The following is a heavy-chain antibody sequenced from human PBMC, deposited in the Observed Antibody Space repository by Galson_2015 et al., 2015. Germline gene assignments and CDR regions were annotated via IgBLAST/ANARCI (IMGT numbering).Heavy chain of an antibody. V-gene: IGHV3-30*03. CDR2: ISHDGSYK. CDR3: ARSLQDCYDSRAFYY. CDR1: GFTFSSYY. Sequence: SLRLSCAASGFTFSSYYMHWVRQAPGKGLEWVAVISHDGSYKYYADSVKGRFTISRDNSKNTLYLQMNSLRAEDTAVYYCARSLQDCYDSRAFYYWGQGTLVTVSS. J-gene: IGHJ4*02. D-gene: IGHD3-22*01.